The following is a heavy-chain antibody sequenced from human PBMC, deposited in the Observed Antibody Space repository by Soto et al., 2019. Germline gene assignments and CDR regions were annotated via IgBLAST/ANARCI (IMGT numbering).Heavy chain of an antibody. Sequence: SQTLSLTCAISGDSVSSNSAAWNWIRQSPSRGLEWLGRTYYRSKWYNDYAVSVKSRITINPDTSENQFSLQLNSVTPEDTAVYYCARDIAAAEEGAYYYYMDVWGKGTTVTVSS. D-gene: IGHD6-13*01. CDR3: ARDIAAAEEGAYYYYMDV. V-gene: IGHV6-1*01. J-gene: IGHJ6*03. CDR1: GDSVSSNSAA. CDR2: TYYRSKWYN.